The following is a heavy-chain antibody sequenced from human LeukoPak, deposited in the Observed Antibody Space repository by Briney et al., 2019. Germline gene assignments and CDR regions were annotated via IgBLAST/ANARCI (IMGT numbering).Heavy chain of an antibody. V-gene: IGHV3-7*01. D-gene: IGHD3-16*01. CDR3: AKPFSSFGHRFSTYYYYMDV. Sequence: GGSLRLSCAASGFTFSSYWMSWVRQAPGKGLEWVANIKQDGSEKYYVDSVKGRFTISRDNAKNSLYLQMNSLRAEDTAVYYCAKPFSSFGHRFSTYYYYMDVWGKGTTVTISS. CDR2: IKQDGSEK. CDR1: GFTFSSYW. J-gene: IGHJ6*03.